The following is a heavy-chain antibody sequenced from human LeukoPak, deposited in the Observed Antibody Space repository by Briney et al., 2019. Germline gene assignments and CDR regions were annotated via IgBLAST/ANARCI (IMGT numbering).Heavy chain of an antibody. J-gene: IGHJ4*02. CDR2: SNDSGGT. D-gene: IGHD1-26*01. CDR3: ASDSGSYGDYFSY. V-gene: IGHV4-34*01. Sequence: SETLSLTCAVYGGTFSGYYWSWIRQPPGKRLEWVGESNDSGGTNYNPSLKSRVTISADKSKNQFSLKLSSVTAADTAVYYCASDSGSYGDYFSYWGQGTLVTVSS. CDR1: GGTFSGYY.